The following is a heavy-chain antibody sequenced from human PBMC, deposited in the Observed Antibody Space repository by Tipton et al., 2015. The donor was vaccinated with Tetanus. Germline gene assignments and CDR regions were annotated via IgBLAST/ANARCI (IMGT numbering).Heavy chain of an antibody. Sequence: VQLVQSGAEVKKSGESLKISCKGSGYYFTSYWIGWVRQMPGKGLEWMGMIYPGDSETRYSPSFQGQVTISVDKSINTAYLQWSSLKASDTAMYYCARHNAGGYCSSTTCYSPDYWGQGTLVTVSS. J-gene: IGHJ4*02. CDR2: IYPGDSET. CDR3: ARHNAGGYCSSTTCYSPDY. D-gene: IGHD2-2*03. CDR1: GYYFTSYW. V-gene: IGHV5-51*01.